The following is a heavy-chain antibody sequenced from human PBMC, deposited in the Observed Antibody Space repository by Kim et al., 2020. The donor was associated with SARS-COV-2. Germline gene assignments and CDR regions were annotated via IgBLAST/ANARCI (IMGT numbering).Heavy chain of an antibody. Sequence: DPGKGRFTTTRDNSTNTLYLQMNSLRAEDTAVYYCAKGEYYYDSSGYELWGQGTLVTVSS. J-gene: IGHJ4*02. CDR3: AKGEYYYDSSGYEL. V-gene: IGHV3-23*01. D-gene: IGHD3-22*01.